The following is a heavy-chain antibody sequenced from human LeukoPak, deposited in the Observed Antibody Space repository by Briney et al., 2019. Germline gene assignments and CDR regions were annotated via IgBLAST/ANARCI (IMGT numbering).Heavy chain of an antibody. CDR3: ARGSYDYVWGSYRFRPFDY. CDR2: INHSGST. J-gene: IGHJ4*02. Sequence: PSETLSLTCAVYGGSFSGYYWSWIRQPPGKGLEWIGEINHSGSTNYNPSLKSRVTISVDTSKNQFSLKLSSVTAADTAVYYYARGSYDYVWGSYRFRPFDYWGQGTLVTVSS. V-gene: IGHV4-34*01. D-gene: IGHD3-16*02. CDR1: GGSFSGYY.